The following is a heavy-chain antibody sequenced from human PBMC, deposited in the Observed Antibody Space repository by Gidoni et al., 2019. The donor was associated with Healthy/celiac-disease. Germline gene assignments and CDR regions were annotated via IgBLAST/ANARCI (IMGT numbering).Heavy chain of an antibody. J-gene: IGHJ4*02. Sequence: EVQLLGSGGGLVQPGGSLRLACAAPGFTFSSYAMRWVRQAPGKGLEWVSAISGSGGSTYYADSVKGRFTISRDNSKNTLYLQMNSLRAEDTAVYYCASHQYAEMYYFDYWGQGTLVTVSS. CDR2: ISGSGGST. CDR1: GFTFSSYA. CDR3: ASHQYAEMYYFDY. V-gene: IGHV3-23*01.